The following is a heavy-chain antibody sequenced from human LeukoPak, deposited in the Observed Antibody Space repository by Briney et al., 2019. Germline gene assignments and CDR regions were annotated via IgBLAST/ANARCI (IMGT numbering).Heavy chain of an antibody. CDR1: GFTFSSYE. D-gene: IGHD3-22*01. CDR2: ISSSGSTM. CDR3: ARDNYDSRGYYFD. Sequence: AGGSLRLSCAASGFTFSSYEMNWVRQAPGKGLEWVSYISSSGSTMYYADSVKGRFTISRDNAKNSLYLQMNSLRAEDTAVYYCARDNYDSRGYYFDWGQGTLVTVSS. J-gene: IGHJ4*02. V-gene: IGHV3-48*03.